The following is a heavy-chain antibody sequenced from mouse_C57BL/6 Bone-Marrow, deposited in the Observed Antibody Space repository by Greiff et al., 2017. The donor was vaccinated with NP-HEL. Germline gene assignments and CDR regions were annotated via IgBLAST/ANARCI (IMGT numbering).Heavy chain of an antibody. D-gene: IGHD3-2*02. Sequence: QVQLQQPGAELVKPGASVKMSCKASGYTFTSYWITWVKQRPGQGLEWIGDIYPGSGSTNYNEKFKSKATLTVDTSSSTAYMQRSSLTSEDSAVYYGARRRAQATSGFAYWGQGTLVTVSA. CDR3: ARRRAQATSGFAY. V-gene: IGHV1-55*01. CDR1: GYTFTSYW. CDR2: IYPGSGST. J-gene: IGHJ3*01.